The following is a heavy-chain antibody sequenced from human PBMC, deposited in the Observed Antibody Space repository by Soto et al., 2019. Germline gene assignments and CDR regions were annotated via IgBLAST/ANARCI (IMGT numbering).Heavy chain of an antibody. V-gene: IGHV4-59*01. J-gene: IGHJ6*02. CDR2: IYYSGST. D-gene: IGHD3-16*01. CDR1: GGSISSYY. CDR3: ARDGGEYRRVNGMDV. Sequence: PSGTLSLTCTVPGGSISSYYWSWIRQPPGKGLEWIGYIYYSGSTNYNPSLKSRVTISVDTSKNQFSLKLSSVTAADTAVYYCARDGGEYRRVNGMDVWGQGTTVTVSS.